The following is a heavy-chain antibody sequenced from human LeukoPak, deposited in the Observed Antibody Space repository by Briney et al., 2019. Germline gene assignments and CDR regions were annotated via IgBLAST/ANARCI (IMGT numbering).Heavy chain of an antibody. CDR3: AKEYSSGWYIPWFDP. J-gene: IGHJ5*02. V-gene: IGHV3-9*01. D-gene: IGHD6-19*01. Sequence: GGSLRLSCAASGFTFDDYAMHWVRQAPGKGLEWVSGISWNSGSIGYADSVKGRFTISRDNAKNSLYLQMNSLRAEDTALYYCAKEYSSGWYIPWFDPWGQGTLVTVSS. CDR1: GFTFDDYA. CDR2: ISWNSGSI.